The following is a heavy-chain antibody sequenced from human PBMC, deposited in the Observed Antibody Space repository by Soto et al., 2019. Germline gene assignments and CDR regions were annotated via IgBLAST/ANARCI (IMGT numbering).Heavy chain of an antibody. Sequence: XSVKVSCKPSGYPFTANYIDWVRQAPGQGLEWMGWMATRTGDTRFAQKFQGRVSMTRDTSIGTAYMELTTLTLDDTAVYYCARGSGSSWFDYWGQGTQVTVSS. CDR3: ARGSGSSWFDY. CDR1: GYPFTANY. CDR2: MATRTGDT. V-gene: IGHV1-2*02. D-gene: IGHD6-25*01. J-gene: IGHJ4*02.